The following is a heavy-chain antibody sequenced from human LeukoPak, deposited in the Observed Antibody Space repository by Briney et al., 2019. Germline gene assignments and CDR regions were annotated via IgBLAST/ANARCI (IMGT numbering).Heavy chain of an antibody. Sequence: GGSLRLSCAASGSTLSNYWMHWVRQAPGQGLVWVSLIFGDGSRTNYADSVKGRSTISRDNAKNTLYLQMNSLRAEDTAVYYCARDFGRPGATNAFDIWGQGAVVTVSS. CDR2: IFGDGSRT. CDR3: ARDFGRPGATNAFDI. J-gene: IGHJ3*02. D-gene: IGHD1-26*01. V-gene: IGHV3-74*01. CDR1: GSTLSNYW.